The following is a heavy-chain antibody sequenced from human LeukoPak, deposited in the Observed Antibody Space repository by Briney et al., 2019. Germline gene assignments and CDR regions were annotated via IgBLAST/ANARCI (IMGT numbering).Heavy chain of an antibody. CDR3: ARRDYGDYHHSKYNWFDP. D-gene: IGHD4-17*01. CDR2: IYPGDSDT. V-gene: IGHV5-51*01. CDR1: GSRFTSYW. J-gene: IGHJ5*02. Sequence: GAALKTSCKGPGSRFTSYWIGWVRPMPGKGLGWMGIIYPGDSDTRYSPSFQGQVTISADKSISTAYLQWSSLKASDTAMYDCARRDYGDYHHSKYNWFDPWGQGTLVTVSS.